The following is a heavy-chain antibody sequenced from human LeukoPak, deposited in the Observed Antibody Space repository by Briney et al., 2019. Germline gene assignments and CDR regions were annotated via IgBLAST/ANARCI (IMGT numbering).Heavy chain of an antibody. J-gene: IGHJ5*02. CDR2: INHSGST. CDR1: GGSFSGYY. Sequence: PSETLSLTCAVYGGSFSGYYWSWIRQPPGKGLEWIGEINHSGSTNYNPSLKSRVTISVDTSKNQFSLKLSSVTAADTAVYYCARDAGAYYDILTGYATQGWFDPWGQGTLVTVSS. D-gene: IGHD3-9*01. CDR3: ARDAGAYYDILTGYATQGWFDP. V-gene: IGHV4-34*01.